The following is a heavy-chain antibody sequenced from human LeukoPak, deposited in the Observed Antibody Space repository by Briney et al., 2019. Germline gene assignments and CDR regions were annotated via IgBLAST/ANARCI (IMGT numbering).Heavy chain of an antibody. CDR2: IIGSSSSI. Sequence: GGSLRLSCAASGFTFSTYTMNWVRQAPGKGLEWVSAIIGSSSSILYADSVKGRFTISRDNAKNSLYLQMNSLRVEDTAVYYCARDAPYSSGFSDYWDQGTLVTVSS. J-gene: IGHJ4*02. CDR3: ARDAPYSSGFSDY. V-gene: IGHV3-21*01. CDR1: GFTFSTYT. D-gene: IGHD6-19*01.